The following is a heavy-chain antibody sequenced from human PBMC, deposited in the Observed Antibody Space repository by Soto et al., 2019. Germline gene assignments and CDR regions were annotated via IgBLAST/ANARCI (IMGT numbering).Heavy chain of an antibody. Sequence: GASVKVSCKASGGTFSSYAISWVRQAPGQGLEWMGGIIPIFGTANCAQKFQGRVTITADESTSTAYMELSSLRSEDTAVYYCASRGLEGESHPFVSWGQGTLVTVSS. V-gene: IGHV1-69*13. J-gene: IGHJ4*02. CDR1: GGTFSSYA. CDR3: ASRGLEGESHPFVS. D-gene: IGHD3-16*01. CDR2: IIPIFGTA.